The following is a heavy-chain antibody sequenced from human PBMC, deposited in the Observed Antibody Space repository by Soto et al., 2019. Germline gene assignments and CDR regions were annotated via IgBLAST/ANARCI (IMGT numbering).Heavy chain of an antibody. Sequence: QVPLVESGGGVVQPGRSLRLSCAASGFTVSSYGMHWVRQAPGTGLEWVSVISYDGSNKYYAASVKGRFTISSDNSKHTLYLQMNSRRAEDTAVYYCAKELVAGKIPCDYWGQGTLVTVAS. CDR2: ISYDGSNK. J-gene: IGHJ4*02. V-gene: IGHV3-30*18. CDR3: AKELVAGKIPCDY. CDR1: GFTVSSYG. D-gene: IGHD6-19*01.